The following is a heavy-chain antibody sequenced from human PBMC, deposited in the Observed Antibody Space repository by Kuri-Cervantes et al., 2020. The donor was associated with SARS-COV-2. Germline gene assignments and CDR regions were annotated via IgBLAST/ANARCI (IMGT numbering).Heavy chain of an antibody. D-gene: IGHD6-13*01. Sequence: GESLKISCATSGFTFSGHGMSWVRQAPGKGLEWVSGVSWNGSRTHYADSVKGRFIISRDNSRNFLYQQMNSLRPEDMAVYYCVRHKAAAGIVAPDWGQGTLVTVSS. V-gene: IGHV3-19*01. CDR2: VSWNGSRT. J-gene: IGHJ4*02. CDR3: VRHKAAAGIVAPD. CDR1: GFTFSGHG.